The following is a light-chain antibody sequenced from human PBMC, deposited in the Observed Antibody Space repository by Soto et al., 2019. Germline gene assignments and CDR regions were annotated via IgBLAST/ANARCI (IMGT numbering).Light chain of an antibody. V-gene: IGKV3-15*01. CDR3: QEYIQWRTGM. CDR2: DTS. J-gene: IGKJ1*01. CDR1: RFVSSR. Sequence: DIVVTQFPAILSASPGERVTLSCRAGRFVSSRLAWYQRRPGQVPRLLIYDTSIRAHGISDRFSGSGSGTELTLTISSLQSEDFAVYYCQEYIQWRTGMFGPGTQVDIK.